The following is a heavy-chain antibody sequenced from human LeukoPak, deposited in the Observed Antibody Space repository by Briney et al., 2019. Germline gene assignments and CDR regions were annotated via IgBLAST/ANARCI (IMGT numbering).Heavy chain of an antibody. V-gene: IGHV3-23*01. CDR1: GFTFSSYA. CDR3: VNGDQSSWYRTLLY. CDR2: ISGSGGST. J-gene: IGHJ4*02. D-gene: IGHD6-13*01. Sequence: GSLRLSCAASGFTFSSYAMSWVRQAPGKGLEWVSAISGSGGSTYYADSVKGRFTISRDNSKNTLYLQMSSLRAEDTAMYYCVNGDQSSWYRTLLYWGQGTLVTVSS.